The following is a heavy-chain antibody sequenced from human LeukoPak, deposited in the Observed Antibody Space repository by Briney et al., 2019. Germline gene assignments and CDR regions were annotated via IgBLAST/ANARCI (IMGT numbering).Heavy chain of an antibody. D-gene: IGHD1-26*01. J-gene: IGHJ4*02. V-gene: IGHV1-69*05. CDR1: GSTFSRSA. Sequence: GASVKVSCKASGSTFSRSAISWVRQAPGQGLQWMGGVIPILGTTNYAQRFQDRVSITTDDSTSTSYMEFRSLRSADTAVYCCARDDGSATMGFDSWGQGTLVTVSS. CDR3: ARDDGSATMGFDS. CDR2: VIPILGTT.